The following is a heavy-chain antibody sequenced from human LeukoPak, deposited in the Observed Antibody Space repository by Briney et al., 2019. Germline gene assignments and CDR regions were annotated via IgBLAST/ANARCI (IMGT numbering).Heavy chain of an antibody. CDR3: VVSYSGYVLYYYGMDV. Sequence: GGSLRLSCAASGFIFSNCGMHWVRQAPGKGLEWVAVIWHDGSNKYYADPVKGRFTISRENSKNTLYLQMNSLGVEDTAAYYCVVSYSGYVLYYYGMDVWGQGTTVTVSS. J-gene: IGHJ6*02. CDR1: GFIFSNCG. CDR2: IWHDGSNK. D-gene: IGHD5-12*01. V-gene: IGHV3-33*01.